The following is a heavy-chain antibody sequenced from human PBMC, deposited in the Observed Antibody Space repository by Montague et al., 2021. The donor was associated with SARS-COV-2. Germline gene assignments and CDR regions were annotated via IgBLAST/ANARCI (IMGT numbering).Heavy chain of an antibody. CDR1: GGSISNHY. CDR3: AIYGSGTKDDAFDI. D-gene: IGHD3-10*01. J-gene: IGHJ3*02. CDR2: FYSGNT. Sequence: SETLSLTCTVSGGSISNHYWSWIRQPPGKGLEWIAFYSGNTNYNPSLKSRVTISVDTSKNQFSLKLSSVTAADTAVYYCAIYGSGTKDDAFDIWGQGTMVTVSS. V-gene: IGHV4-59*11.